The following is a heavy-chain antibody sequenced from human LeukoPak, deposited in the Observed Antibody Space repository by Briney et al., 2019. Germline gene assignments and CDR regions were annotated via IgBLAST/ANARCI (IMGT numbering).Heavy chain of an antibody. CDR2: IWYDGSNK. D-gene: IGHD1-26*01. CDR1: GFTFSSYG. Sequence: GRSLRLSCAASGFTFSSYGMHWVRQAPGKGLEWVAVIWYDGSNKYYADSVKGRFTISRDNSKNTLYLQMNSLRAEDTAVYYCARDPSGSYYPDAFDIWGQGTMVTVSS. CDR3: ARDPSGSYYPDAFDI. V-gene: IGHV3-33*01. J-gene: IGHJ3*02.